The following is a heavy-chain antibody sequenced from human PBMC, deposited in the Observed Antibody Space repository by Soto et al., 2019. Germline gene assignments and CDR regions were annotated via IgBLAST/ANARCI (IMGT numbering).Heavy chain of an antibody. CDR2: INAGNGNT. CDR3: ARSIVVVTALDY. CDR1: GYTFTSYA. Sequence: QVQLVQSGAEEKKPGASVKGSCKASGYTFTSYAMHWVRQAPAQRLEWMGWINAGNGNTKYSQKFQGRVTITRDTSASTAYMELSSLRSEDTAVYYCARSIVVVTALDYWGQGTLVTVSS. J-gene: IGHJ4*02. V-gene: IGHV1-3*05. D-gene: IGHD2-21*02.